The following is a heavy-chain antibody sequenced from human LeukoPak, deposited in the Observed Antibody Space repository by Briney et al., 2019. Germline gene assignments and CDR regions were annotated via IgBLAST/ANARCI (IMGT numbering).Heavy chain of an antibody. J-gene: IGHJ4*02. V-gene: IGHV5-51*01. CDR1: GYSFTSYL. D-gene: IGHD3-22*01. Sequence: GESLKISCKGSGYSFTSYLIGWVRQMPGKGLELMGIIYPGDSDTRYSPSFQGQVTVSSDKSISTAYLQWSSLKASDTAMYYCARRPTYYYDSSGREFDYWGQGTLVTVSS. CDR3: ARRPTYYYDSSGREFDY. CDR2: IYPGDSDT.